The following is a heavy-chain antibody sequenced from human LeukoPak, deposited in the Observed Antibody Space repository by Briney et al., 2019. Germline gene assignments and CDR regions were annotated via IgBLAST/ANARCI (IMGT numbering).Heavy chain of an antibody. CDR2: IIPIFGTA. V-gene: IGHV1-69*06. J-gene: IGHJ5*02. Sequence: ASVKVSCKASGGTFSSYAISWVRQAPGQGLEWMGGIIPIFGTANYAQKFQGRVTITADKSTSTAYMGLSSLRSEDTAVYYCARDNSVRDEAWWFNPWGQGTLVTVSS. CDR3: ARDNSVRDEAWWFNP. CDR1: GGTFSSYA. D-gene: IGHD5-24*01.